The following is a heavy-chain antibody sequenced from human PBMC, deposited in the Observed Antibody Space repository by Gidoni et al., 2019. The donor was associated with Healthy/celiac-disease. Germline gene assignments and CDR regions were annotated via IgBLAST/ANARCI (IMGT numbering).Heavy chain of an antibody. Sequence: EVQLVESGGGLVKPGGSLRLSCAASGFPFSSYSMNWVRQAPGKGLEWVSSISSSSSYIYYADSVKGRFTISRDNAKNSLYLQMNSLRAEDTAVYYCARVVAAHDAFDIWGQGTMVTVSS. CDR3: ARVVAAHDAFDI. CDR1: GFPFSSYS. V-gene: IGHV3-21*01. J-gene: IGHJ3*02. D-gene: IGHD6-6*01. CDR2: ISSSSSYI.